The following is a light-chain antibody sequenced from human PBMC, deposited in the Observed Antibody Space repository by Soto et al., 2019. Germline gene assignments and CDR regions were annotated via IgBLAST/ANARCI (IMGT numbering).Light chain of an antibody. CDR3: QTWGTGSAFVV. V-gene: IGLV4-69*01. CDR2: VNSGGSH. CDR1: SGHSNYA. Sequence: QPVLTQSPSASASLGASVKLTCTLSSGHSNYAIAWHQQQPEKGPRYLMKVNSGGSHLKGDGIPDRFSGSSSGAERYLFISSLQSEDEADYYCQTWGTGSAFVVFGGGTQLTVL. J-gene: IGLJ7*01.